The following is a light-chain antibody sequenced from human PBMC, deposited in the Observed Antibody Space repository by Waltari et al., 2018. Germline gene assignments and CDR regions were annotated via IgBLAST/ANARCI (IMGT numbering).Light chain of an antibody. V-gene: IGLV2-23*01. Sequence: QSALTQPASVSASLGKSLTTSFTGTSSDLGLSDLISWYQQHPGKAPKLIFHETTKRPSGVPNRVSGSKSGNTASLTISGLQAEDEADYYCCSFAGRSWLFGGGTKLTVL. CDR2: ETT. CDR1: SSDLGLSDL. J-gene: IGLJ3*02. CDR3: CSFAGRSWL.